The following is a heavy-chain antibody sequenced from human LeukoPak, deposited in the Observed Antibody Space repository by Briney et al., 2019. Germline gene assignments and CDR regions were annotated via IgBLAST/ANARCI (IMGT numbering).Heavy chain of an antibody. D-gene: IGHD3-16*02. J-gene: IGHJ4*02. CDR2: IYYSGST. CDR1: GGSISSGGYY. CDR3: ARHGRSYTDY. V-gene: IGHV4-61*08. Sequence: SQTLSLTCTVSGGSISSGGYYWSWIRQPPGKGLEWIGYIYYSGSTNYNPSLKSRVTISVDTSKNQFSLKLSSVTAADTAVYYCARHGRSYTDYWGQGTLVTVSS.